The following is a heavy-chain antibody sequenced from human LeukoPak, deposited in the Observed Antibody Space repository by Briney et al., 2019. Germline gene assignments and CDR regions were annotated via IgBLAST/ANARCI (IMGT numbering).Heavy chain of an antibody. CDR3: ARGREILLSSTIFGVVIGGNGMDV. CDR1: GYTFTSYD. V-gene: IGHV1-8*01. J-gene: IGHJ6*02. D-gene: IGHD3-3*01. Sequence: ASVKVSCKASGYTFTSYDINWVRQATGQGLEWMGWMNPNSGNTGYAQKFQGRVTMTRNTSISTAYMELSSLRSEDTAVYYCARGREILLSSTIFGVVIGGNGMDVWGQGTTVIVSS. CDR2: MNPNSGNT.